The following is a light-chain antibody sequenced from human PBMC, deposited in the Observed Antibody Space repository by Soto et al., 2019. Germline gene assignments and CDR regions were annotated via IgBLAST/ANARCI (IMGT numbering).Light chain of an antibody. CDR1: QRIGTW. CDR2: DAS. J-gene: IGKJ1*01. V-gene: IGKV1-5*01. Sequence: QMTQSPSILSASVGDRITITCRASQRIGTWLAWFQQIPGKAPSILIYDASTLESGVPSRFSGSGSDTEFTLTISSLHPDDFATYYCQHYNSHSQVFGRGTRVEF. CDR3: QHYNSHSQV.